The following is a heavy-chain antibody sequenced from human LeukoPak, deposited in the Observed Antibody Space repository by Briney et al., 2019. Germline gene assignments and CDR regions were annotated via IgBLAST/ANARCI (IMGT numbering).Heavy chain of an antibody. CDR3: ARGRRIPYTLDY. V-gene: IGHV4-34*01. CDR2: INHSGST. D-gene: IGHD2-2*02. CDR1: GGSFSGYY. J-gene: IGHJ4*02. Sequence: PSETLSLTCAVYGGSFSGYYWSWIRQPPGKGLEWIGEINHSGSTNYNPSLKSRVTISVDTSKNQFSLKLSSVTAADTAVYYCARGRRIPYTLDYWGQGTLVTVSS.